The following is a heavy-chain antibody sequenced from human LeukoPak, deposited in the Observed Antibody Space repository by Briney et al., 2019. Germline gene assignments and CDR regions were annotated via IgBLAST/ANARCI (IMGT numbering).Heavy chain of an antibody. Sequence: ASVKVSCKXSGYTFTSYGISWVRQAPGQGLEWMGWISAYNGNTNYAQKLQGRVTMTTDTSTSTAYTELRSLRSDDTAVYYCARGYYGSGSYYNGAYNWFDPWGQGTLVTVSS. CDR3: ARGYYGSGSYYNGAYNWFDP. CDR1: GYTFTSYG. J-gene: IGHJ5*02. D-gene: IGHD3-10*01. CDR2: ISAYNGNT. V-gene: IGHV1-18*01.